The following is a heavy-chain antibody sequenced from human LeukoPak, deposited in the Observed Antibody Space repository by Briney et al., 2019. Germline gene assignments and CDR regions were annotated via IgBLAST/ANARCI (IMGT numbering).Heavy chain of an antibody. J-gene: IGHJ5*02. CDR1: GGTFSSYA. Sequence: SVKVSCKASGGTFSSYAISWVRQAPGQGLEWMGRIIPILGIANYAQKFQGRVTITADKSTSTAYMELSSLRSEDTAVYYCARADHRNWFDPWGQGTLVTVSS. CDR2: IIPILGIA. V-gene: IGHV1-69*04. CDR3: ARADHRNWFDP.